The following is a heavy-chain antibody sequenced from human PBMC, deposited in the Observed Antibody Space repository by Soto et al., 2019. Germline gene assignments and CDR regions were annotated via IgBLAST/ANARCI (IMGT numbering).Heavy chain of an antibody. CDR1: GFTFDDYT. Sequence: GGSLRLSCAASGFTFDDYTMHWVRQAPGKGLEWVSLISWDGGSTYYADSVKGRFTISRDNSKNSLYLQMNSLRTEDTALYYCAKGATTYSSSWYGSRTRNYYYYGMDVWGQGTTVTVSS. D-gene: IGHD6-13*01. J-gene: IGHJ6*02. CDR3: AKGATTYSSSWYGSRTRNYYYYGMDV. V-gene: IGHV3-43*01. CDR2: ISWDGGST.